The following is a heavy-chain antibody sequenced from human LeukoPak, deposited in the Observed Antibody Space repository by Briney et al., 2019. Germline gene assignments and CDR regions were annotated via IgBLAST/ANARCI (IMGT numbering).Heavy chain of an antibody. V-gene: IGHV3-43*02. D-gene: IGHD1-26*01. CDR2: ISGHGGST. J-gene: IGHJ3*02. Sequence: PGGSLRLSCAASGFTFTSYAMSWVRQAPGKGLEWVSLISGHGGSTYYADSVKGRFTISRDNSENSLYLQMNSLRTEDTALYYCAKLIVGAHDAFDIWGQGTMVTVSS. CDR3: AKLIVGAHDAFDI. CDR1: GFTFTSYA.